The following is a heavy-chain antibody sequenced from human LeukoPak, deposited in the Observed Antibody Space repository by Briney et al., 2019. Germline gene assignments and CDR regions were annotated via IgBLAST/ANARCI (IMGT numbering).Heavy chain of an antibody. Sequence: PSETLSLTCTVSGGSISSSSYYCGWIRQPPGKGLEWIGSIYYSGSTYYNPSLKSRVTISVDTSKNQFSLKLSSVTAADTAVYYCARLGVVPAARPFDYWGQGTLVTVSS. CDR1: GGSISSSSYY. V-gene: IGHV4-39*01. J-gene: IGHJ4*02. CDR2: IYYSGST. D-gene: IGHD2-2*01. CDR3: ARLGVVPAARPFDY.